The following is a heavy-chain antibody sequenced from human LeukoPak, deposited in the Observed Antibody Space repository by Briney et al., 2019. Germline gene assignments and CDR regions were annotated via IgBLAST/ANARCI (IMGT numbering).Heavy chain of an antibody. Sequence: PETLSLTCAVYGGSFSGYYWSWIRQPPGKGLEWIGEINHSGSTNYNPSLKSRVTISVDTSKNQFSLKLSSVTAADTAVYYCARHGGGIALIRFWFDPWGQGTLVTVSS. V-gene: IGHV4-34*01. CDR3: ARHGGGIALIRFWFDP. CDR1: GGSFSGYY. J-gene: IGHJ5*02. CDR2: INHSGST. D-gene: IGHD6-13*01.